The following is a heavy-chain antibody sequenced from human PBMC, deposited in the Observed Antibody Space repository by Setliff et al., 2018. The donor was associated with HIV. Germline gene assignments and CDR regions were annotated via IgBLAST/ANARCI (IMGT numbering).Heavy chain of an antibody. V-gene: IGHV4-61*09. Sequence: PSETLSLTCTVSGGSISSGSYYWNWIRQPAGKGLEWIGHLYTNGSTNYNPSLKSRATISLDTSRNQFSLKLTSVTAADTAVYYCARVGSGWYAPPEGVYWYFDLWGRCSLVTVSS. CDR1: GGSISSGSYY. CDR2: LYTNGST. D-gene: IGHD6-19*01. CDR3: ARVGSGWYAPPEGVYWYFDL. J-gene: IGHJ2*01.